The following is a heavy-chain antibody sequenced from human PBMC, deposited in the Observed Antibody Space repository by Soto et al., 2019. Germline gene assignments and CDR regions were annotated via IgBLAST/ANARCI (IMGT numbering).Heavy chain of an antibody. J-gene: IGHJ4*02. Sequence: GGSLRLSCAASGFTFSSYSMNWVRQAPGKGLEWVSSISSSSSYICYADSVKGRFTISRDNAKNSLYLQMNSLRAEDTAVYYWARDGVRAARPLDDWGQGTLVTVSS. CDR3: ARDGVRAARPLDD. CDR1: GFTFSSYS. CDR2: ISSSSSYI. D-gene: IGHD6-6*01. V-gene: IGHV3-21*01.